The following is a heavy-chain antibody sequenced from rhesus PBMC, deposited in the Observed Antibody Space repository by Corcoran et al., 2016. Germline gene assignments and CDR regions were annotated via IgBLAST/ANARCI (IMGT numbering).Heavy chain of an antibody. CDR1: GGSISSNY. V-gene: IGHV4-160*01. J-gene: IGHJ4*01. CDR3: ARHPND. Sequence: QVQLQESGPGLVTPSETLSLTCAASGGSISSNYWSWIRQSPGKGLEWIGFIYGVTGSPPYNPSLKGRVTISTDTSKSQFSVRLSSVTAADTAVYYCARHPNDWGQGILVIVSS. CDR2: IYGVTGSP.